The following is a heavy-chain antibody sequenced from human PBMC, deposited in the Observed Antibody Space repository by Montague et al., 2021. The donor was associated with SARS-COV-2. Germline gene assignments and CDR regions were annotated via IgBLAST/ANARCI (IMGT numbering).Heavy chain of an antibody. CDR3: ARYYERSLDV. J-gene: IGHJ6*02. CDR2: IFKNGET. Sequence: SETLSLTCTVSGGSITNDDWSWIRQPPGTGLEWVVDIFKNGETXXXPPRKSRVIISVDTSKSQFSLKVTSVTAADTAVDYCARYYERSLDVWGQGTTVTVSS. CDR1: GGSITNDD. V-gene: IGHV4-59*08. D-gene: IGHD3-22*01.